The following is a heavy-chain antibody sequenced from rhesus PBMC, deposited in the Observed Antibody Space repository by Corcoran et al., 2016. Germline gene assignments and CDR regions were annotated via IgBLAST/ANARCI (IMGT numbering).Heavy chain of an antibody. Sequence: QVQLQESGPGLVKPSETLSLTCAVSGGSISDSYYWSWIPQPPGKGRGWIGYIYGSGGRTHANPTVHSRFTFSTAPSKIQFSRKLSSLTAADTAVYYCAREGYGIAAAGTTFDYWGQGVLVTVSS. CDR3: AREGYGIAAAGTTFDY. D-gene: IGHD6-31*01. V-gene: IGHV4-106*01. CDR2: IYGSGGRT. J-gene: IGHJ4*01. CDR1: GGSISDSYY.